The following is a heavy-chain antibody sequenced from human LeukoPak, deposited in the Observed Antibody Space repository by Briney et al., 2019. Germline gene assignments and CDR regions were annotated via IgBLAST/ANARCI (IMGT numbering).Heavy chain of an antibody. Sequence: GGSLRLSCAASGFTFSSYSMNWVRQAPGKGLEWVSSISGSSSYIYYADSVKGRFTISRDNAKNSLYLQMNSLRAEDTAVYYCARGSGETDYWGQGTLVTVSS. CDR1: GFTFSSYS. CDR2: ISGSSSYI. CDR3: ARGSGETDY. D-gene: IGHD4-17*01. J-gene: IGHJ4*02. V-gene: IGHV3-21*01.